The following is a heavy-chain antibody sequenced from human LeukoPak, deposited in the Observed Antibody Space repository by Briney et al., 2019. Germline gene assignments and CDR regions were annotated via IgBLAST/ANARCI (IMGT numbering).Heavy chain of an antibody. CDR2: INIDGSTT. J-gene: IGHJ4*02. CDR1: GVTFSSYW. Sequence: GGSLRLSCADSGVTFSSYWMHWVRQVPGKGLVWVSRINIDGSTTTYADSVKGGFTISRDNAKNTLYLQMNSLRAEDTALYYCARVGGPGWYGYWGQGTLVTVSS. D-gene: IGHD6-19*01. V-gene: IGHV3-74*03. CDR3: ARVGGPGWYGY.